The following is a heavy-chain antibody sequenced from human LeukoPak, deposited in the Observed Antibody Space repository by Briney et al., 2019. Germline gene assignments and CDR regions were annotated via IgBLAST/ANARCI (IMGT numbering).Heavy chain of an antibody. Sequence: KPGGSLRLSCAASGFTFSDYYMSWIRQAPGKGLEWVSYISSSGSTIYYADSVKGRFTVSRDNAKNSLYLQMDSLRAEDTAVYYCARDYPPLTGTHFDYWGQGTLVTVSS. CDR1: GFTFSDYY. CDR2: ISSSGSTI. D-gene: IGHD1-7*01. V-gene: IGHV3-11*01. CDR3: ARDYPPLTGTHFDY. J-gene: IGHJ4*02.